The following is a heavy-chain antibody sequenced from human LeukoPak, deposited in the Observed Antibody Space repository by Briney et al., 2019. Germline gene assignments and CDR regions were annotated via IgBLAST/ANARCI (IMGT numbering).Heavy chain of an antibody. D-gene: IGHD3-22*01. V-gene: IGHV1-18*01. CDR3: AREGAQRTVSSINYYDSSGYYYRPNYFDY. CDR1: GYTFTSYG. J-gene: IGHJ4*02. CDR2: ISAYNGNT. Sequence: ASVKVSCKASGYTFTSYGISWVRQAPGQGLEWMGWISAYNGNTNYAQKLQGRVTMTTDTSASTAYMELRSLRSDDTAVYYCAREGAQRTVSSINYYDSSGYYYRPNYFDYWGQGTLVTVSS.